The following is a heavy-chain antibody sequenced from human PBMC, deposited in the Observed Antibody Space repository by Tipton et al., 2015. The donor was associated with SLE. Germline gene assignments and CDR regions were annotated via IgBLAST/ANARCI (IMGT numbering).Heavy chain of an antibody. D-gene: IGHD6-19*01. CDR1: GGSISSSSYY. Sequence: TLSLTCTVSGGSISSSSYYWGWIRQPPGKGLEWIGSIYYSGSTYYNPSLKSRVTISVDTSKNQFSLKLSSVTAADTAVYYCVGSGFFGMDVWGQGTTVTVSS. J-gene: IGHJ6*02. CDR3: VGSGFFGMDV. CDR2: IYYSGST. V-gene: IGHV4-39*01.